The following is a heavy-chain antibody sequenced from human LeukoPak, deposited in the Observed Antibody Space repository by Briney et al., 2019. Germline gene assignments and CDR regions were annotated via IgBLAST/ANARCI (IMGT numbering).Heavy chain of an antibody. CDR1: GFTFSSYW. CDR2: IKQDGSEK. Sequence: PGGSLRLSCAASGFTFSSYWMSWVRQAPGKGLEWVANIKQDGSEKYYVDSVKGRFTISRDNAKNSLYLQMNSLRAEDTAVYYCAREGEEQWLAIDNWFDPWGQGTLVTVSS. CDR3: AREGEEQWLAIDNWFDP. D-gene: IGHD6-19*01. V-gene: IGHV3-7*01. J-gene: IGHJ5*02.